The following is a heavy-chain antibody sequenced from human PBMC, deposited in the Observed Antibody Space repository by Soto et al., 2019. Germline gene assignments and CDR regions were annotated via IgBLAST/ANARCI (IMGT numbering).Heavy chain of an antibody. D-gene: IGHD2-15*01. CDR1: GFTFSDYY. CDR2: ISSSGSTI. J-gene: IGHJ4*02. CDR3: ARVSYYCSGGSCYSGDYDY. V-gene: IGHV3-11*01. Sequence: GGSLRLSCAASGFTFSDYYMSWIRQAPGKGLEWVSYISSSGSTIYYADSVKGRFTISRDNAKNSLYLQMNSLRAEDTAVYYCARVSYYCSGGSCYSGDYDYWGQGTLVTVSS.